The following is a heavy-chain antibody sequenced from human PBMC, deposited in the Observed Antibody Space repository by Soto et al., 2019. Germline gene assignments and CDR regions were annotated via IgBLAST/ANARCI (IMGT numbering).Heavy chain of an antibody. CDR3: ARGGHVVVVTAALAY. V-gene: IGHV1-46*01. J-gene: IGHJ4*02. Sequence: QVQLVQSGAEVKKPGASVKVSCKASGDTFTDYYIHWVRQAPGQGLEWMGTVNPSGGHTTYAQHFLGRVTMTRDTSTSTLSMELTSLTSEDTVVYYCARGGHVVVVTAALAYWGQGTLVTVSS. CDR1: GDTFTDYY. CDR2: VNPSGGHT. D-gene: IGHD2-21*02.